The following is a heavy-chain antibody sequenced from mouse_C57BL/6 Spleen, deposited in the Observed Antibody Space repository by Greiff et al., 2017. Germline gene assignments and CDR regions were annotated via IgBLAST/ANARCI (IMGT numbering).Heavy chain of an antibody. D-gene: IGHD2-5*01. CDR1: GFNIKDDY. CDR2: IDPENGDT. J-gene: IGHJ2*01. V-gene: IGHV14-4*01. Sequence: VHVKQSGAELVRPGASVKLSCTASGFNIKDDYMHWVKQRPEQGLEWIGWIDPENGDTEYASKFQGKATITADTSSNTAYLQLSSLTSEDTAVYYCTTGYSTAFDYWGQGTTLTVSS. CDR3: TTGYSTAFDY.